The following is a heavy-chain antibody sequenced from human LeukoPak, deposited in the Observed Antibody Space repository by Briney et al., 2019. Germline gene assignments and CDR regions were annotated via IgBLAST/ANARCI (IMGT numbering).Heavy chain of an antibody. CDR3: AGRYCSSTSCRYYYYYYMDV. J-gene: IGHJ6*03. V-gene: IGHV4-34*01. CDR2: INHSGST. CDR1: GGSFSGYY. Sequence: KPSETLSLTCAVYGGSFSGYYWSWIRQPPGKGLEWIGEINHSGSTNYNPSLKSRVTISVDTSKNQFSLKLSSVTAADTAVYYCAGRYCSSTSCRYYYYYYMDVWGKGTTVTVSS. D-gene: IGHD2-2*01.